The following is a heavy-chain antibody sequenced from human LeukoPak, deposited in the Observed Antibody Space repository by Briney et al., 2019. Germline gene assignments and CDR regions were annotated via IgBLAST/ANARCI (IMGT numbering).Heavy chain of an antibody. J-gene: IGHJ4*02. Sequence: GGSLRLSCAASGFSFSNYGMHWVRQAPGKGLEWVSSISSSSSYIYYADSVKGRFTISRDNAKNSLYLQMNSLRAEDTAVYYCARDGPPENYWGEGTLVTVSS. CDR3: ARDGPPENY. CDR1: GFSFSNYG. CDR2: ISSSSSYI. V-gene: IGHV3-21*01. D-gene: IGHD3/OR15-3a*01.